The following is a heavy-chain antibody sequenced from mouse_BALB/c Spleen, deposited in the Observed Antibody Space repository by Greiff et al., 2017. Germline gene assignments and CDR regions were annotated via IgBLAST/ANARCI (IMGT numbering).Heavy chain of an antibody. J-gene: IGHJ4*01. Sequence: VQLQESGAELAKPGASVKMSCKASGYTFTSSWMHWVKQRPGQGLEWIGYINPSTGYTEYNQKFKDKATLTADTSSSTAYMHLSSLTSEDSAVYYCTREERTGEGFSYAMDYWGQGTSVTVSS. CDR1: GYTFTSSW. CDR3: TREERTGEGFSYAMDY. D-gene: IGHD4-1*01. CDR2: INPSTGYT. V-gene: IGHV1-7*01.